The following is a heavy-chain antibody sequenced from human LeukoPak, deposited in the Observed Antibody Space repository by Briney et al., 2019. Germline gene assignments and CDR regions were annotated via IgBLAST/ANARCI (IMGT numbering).Heavy chain of an antibody. J-gene: IGHJ4*02. V-gene: IGHV3-74*01. CDR3: ANSYSPPHY. D-gene: IGHD3-10*01. Sequence: GGSLRLSCAASGFAFSNSWMHWVRQAPGKRLVWVSRINTDGSVTTYADSVRGRFTISRGNAKNTLYLQMNSLRAEDSALYYCANSYSPPHYWGQGTLVTVSS. CDR2: INTDGSVT. CDR1: GFAFSNSW.